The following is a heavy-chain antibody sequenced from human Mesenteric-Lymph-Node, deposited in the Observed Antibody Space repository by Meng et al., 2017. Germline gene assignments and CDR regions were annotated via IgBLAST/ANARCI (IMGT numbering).Heavy chain of an antibody. CDR2: IYTSGST. V-gene: IGHV4-61*02. J-gene: IGHJ2*01. CDR3: AVTSSSWYHYWYFDL. D-gene: IGHD6-13*01. CDR1: GGSISSGSYY. Sequence: QGRLQESGPGLVKPSQTLSLTCTVSGGSISSGSYYWSWIRQPAGKGLEWIGRIYTSGSTNYNPSLKSRVTISVDTSKNQFSLKLSSVTAADTAVYYCAVTSSSWYHYWYFDLWGRGTLVTVSS.